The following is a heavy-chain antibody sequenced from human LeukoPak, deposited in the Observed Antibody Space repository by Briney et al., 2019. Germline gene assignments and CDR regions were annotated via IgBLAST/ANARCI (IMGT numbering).Heavy chain of an antibody. CDR3: ARDGDADSEAPPRAFDY. V-gene: IGHV3-21*01. D-gene: IGHD3-10*01. CDR2: ITRNSDI. Sequence: GESLRLSCAASGFTFSIYRMNWVRQAPGKGLEWVSCITRNSDIYYADSMKGRFTISRDNAKNSLYLQMNSLRVEDTAIYYCARDGDADSEAPPRAFDYWGQGTLVTVSS. CDR1: GFTFSIYR. J-gene: IGHJ4*02.